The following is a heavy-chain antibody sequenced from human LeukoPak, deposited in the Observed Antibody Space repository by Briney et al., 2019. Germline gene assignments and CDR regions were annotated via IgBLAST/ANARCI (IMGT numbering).Heavy chain of an antibody. V-gene: IGHV3-48*04. D-gene: IGHD2-21*02. CDR3: ARDAVVTDY. CDR2: ISSSSSTI. Sequence: GGSLRLSCAASGFTFSNYSMNWVRQAPGKGLEWVSYISSSSSTIYYADSVKGRFTISRDNAKGSLYLQMNSLRAEDTAVYYCARDAVVTDYWGQGTLVTVSS. J-gene: IGHJ4*02. CDR1: GFTFSNYS.